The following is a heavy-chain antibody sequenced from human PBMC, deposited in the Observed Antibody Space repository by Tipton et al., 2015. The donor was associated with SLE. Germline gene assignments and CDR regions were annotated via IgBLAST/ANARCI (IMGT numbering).Heavy chain of an antibody. CDR2: VHSSGST. V-gene: IGHV4-39*07. D-gene: IGHD3-10*01. Sequence: TLSLTCTVSGGSIRGKSYYWGWIRQPPGKGLEWIGSVHSSGSTYYNPSLKSRVTISVDTSKNQFSLNLTSVTAADTAVYYCARDSTDYYDSGRSPSRFVYWGQGTLLIVSS. CDR1: GGSIRGKSYY. J-gene: IGHJ4*02. CDR3: ARDSTDYYDSGRSPSRFVY.